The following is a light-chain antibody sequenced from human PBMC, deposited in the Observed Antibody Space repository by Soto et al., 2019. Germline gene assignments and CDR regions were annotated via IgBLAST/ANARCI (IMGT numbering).Light chain of an antibody. Sequence: EIVMTQSPGTLSVSPGERATLSCRASQSVSSSHLAWYQQRPGQAPSLLIYSASNRATGIPDRFSGSGSGTDFTLTISRLESEDFTVYYCQHYGSSGITFGQGTRLEI. V-gene: IGKV3-20*01. CDR2: SAS. CDR3: QHYGSSGIT. CDR1: QSVSSSH. J-gene: IGKJ5*01.